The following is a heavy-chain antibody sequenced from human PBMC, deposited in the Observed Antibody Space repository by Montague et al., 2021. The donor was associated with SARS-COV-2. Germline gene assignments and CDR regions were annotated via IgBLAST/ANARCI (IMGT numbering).Heavy chain of an antibody. CDR1: GDSIDSGPYF. V-gene: IGHV4-61*02. CDR3: ARGSRVIAPTLLYGMDV. D-gene: IGHD2-21*01. J-gene: IGHJ6*02. Sequence: TLSLTCSVSGDSIDSGPYFWNWIRQPAGKGLEWIGRTYTRGGTHSNPSLESRVTISTGTSKNQLSLELSSVTVADTAVYYCARGSRVIAPTLLYGMDVWGQGTTVTVSS. CDR2: TYTRGGT.